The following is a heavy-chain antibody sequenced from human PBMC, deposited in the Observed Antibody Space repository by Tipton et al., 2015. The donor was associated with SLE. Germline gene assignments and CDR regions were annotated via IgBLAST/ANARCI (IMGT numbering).Heavy chain of an antibody. CDR3: ATLVDANHYYYGMDV. Sequence: QSGAEVKKPGASVKVSCKASGYTFTSYYIHWVRRAPGQGLEWMGIINPSGGRTSYAQKFQGRVTMTRDTSTSTVYMDLSSLRSKDTAVEYFATLVDANHYYYGMDVWGQGTTVTVAS. CDR2: INPSGGRT. D-gene: IGHD2-21*01. J-gene: IGHJ6*02. V-gene: IGHV1-46*01. CDR1: GYTFTSYY.